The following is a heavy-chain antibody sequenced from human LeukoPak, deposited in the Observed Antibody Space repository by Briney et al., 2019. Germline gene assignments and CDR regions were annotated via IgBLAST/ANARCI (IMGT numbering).Heavy chain of an antibody. J-gene: IGHJ3*02. CDR3: AKSQLVGATYALDI. D-gene: IGHD1-26*01. CDR1: GFTFSNAW. CDR2: IRGSGGST. Sequence: GGSLRLSCAASGFTFSNAWMTWVRQAPGKGLEWVSAIRGSGGSTFYADSVKGRFTISRDNSKNTLNLQMNSLRAEDTAVYYCAKSQLVGATYALDIWGQGTMVTVSS. V-gene: IGHV3-23*01.